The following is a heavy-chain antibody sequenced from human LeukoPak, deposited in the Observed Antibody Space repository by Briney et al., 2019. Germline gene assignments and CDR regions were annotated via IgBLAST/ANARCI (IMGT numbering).Heavy chain of an antibody. Sequence: PGGSLRLSCAASGFTVSSNYMSWVRQAPGKGLEWVSVIFGGGITYYADPVKGRFTISRDNSKNTLYLQMHGLRADDTAVYYCARDLGTYYDDNSGYWRGDAFDIWGQGTMVTVSS. V-gene: IGHV3-66*02. CDR3: ARDLGTYYDDNSGYWRGDAFDI. J-gene: IGHJ3*02. CDR1: GFTVSSNY. D-gene: IGHD3-22*01. CDR2: IFGGGIT.